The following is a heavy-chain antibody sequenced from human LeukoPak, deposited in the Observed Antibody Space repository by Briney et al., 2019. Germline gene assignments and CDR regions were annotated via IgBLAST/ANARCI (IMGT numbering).Heavy chain of an antibody. Sequence: KPGGSLRLSCAASGFTFSSYSMNWVRQAPGKGLEWVSSISSSSSYIYYADSVKGRFTISRDNAKNSLYLQMNSRRAEDTAVYYCATHDRDYSSSWYCFGYWGQGTLVTVSS. CDR1: GFTFSSYS. CDR2: ISSSSSYI. J-gene: IGHJ4*02. CDR3: ATHDRDYSSSWYCFGY. D-gene: IGHD6-13*01. V-gene: IGHV3-21*01.